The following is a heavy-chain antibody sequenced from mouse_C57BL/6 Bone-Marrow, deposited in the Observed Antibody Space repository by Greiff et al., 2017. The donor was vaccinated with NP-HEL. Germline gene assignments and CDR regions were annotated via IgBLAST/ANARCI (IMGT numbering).Heavy chain of an antibody. D-gene: IGHD2-4*01. Sequence: EVKLVESGEGLVKPGGSLKLSCAASGFTFSSYAMSWVRQTPEKRLEWVAYISSGGDYIYYADTVKGRFTISRDNARNTLYLQMSSLKSEDTAMDYCTRRRYDDDEVYAMDYWGQGTSVTVSS. CDR2: ISSGGDYI. V-gene: IGHV5S21*01. CDR1: GFTFSSYA. J-gene: IGHJ4*01. CDR3: TRRRYDDDEVYAMDY.